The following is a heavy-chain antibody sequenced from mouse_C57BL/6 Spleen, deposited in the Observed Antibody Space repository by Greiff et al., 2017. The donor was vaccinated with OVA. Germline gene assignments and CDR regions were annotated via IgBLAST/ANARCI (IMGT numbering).Heavy chain of an antibody. J-gene: IGHJ2*01. CDR1: GYTFTSYW. CDR2: IDPSDSYT. D-gene: IGHD1-1*01. CDR3: ARGVTTVVATLFDY. V-gene: IGHV1-69*01. Sequence: QVQLQQPGAELVMPGASVKLSCKASGYTFTSYWMHWVKQRPGHGLEWIGEIDPSDSYTNYNQKFKGKSTLTVDKSSSTAYMQLSSLTSEDSAVYYCARGVTTVVATLFDYGGQGTTLTVSS.